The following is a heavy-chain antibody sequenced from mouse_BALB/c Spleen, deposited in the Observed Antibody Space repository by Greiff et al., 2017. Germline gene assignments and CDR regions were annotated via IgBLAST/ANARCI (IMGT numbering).Heavy chain of an antibody. CDR3: ARVYGSSPYYAMDY. V-gene: IGHV5-15*02. J-gene: IGHJ4*01. Sequence: EVQVVESGGGLVQPGGSLKLSCAASGFTFSDYGMAWVRQAPGKGPEWVAFISNLAYSIYYADTVTGRFTISRENAKNTLYLEMSSLRSEDTAMYYCARVYGSSPYYAMDYWGQGTSVTVSS. CDR2: ISNLAYSI. D-gene: IGHD1-1*01. CDR1: GFTFSDYG.